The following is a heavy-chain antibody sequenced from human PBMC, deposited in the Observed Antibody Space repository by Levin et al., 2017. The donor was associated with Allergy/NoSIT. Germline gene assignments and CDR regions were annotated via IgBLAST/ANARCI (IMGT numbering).Heavy chain of an antibody. Sequence: GESLKISCAASGFTFSNAWMSWVRQAPGKGLEWVGRIKSKTDGGTIDYSAPFKDRFTISRDDSKNMLYLQVNSLRTEDTAVYYCITERDSGYEPEYCRHWGQGTLVTVSS. V-gene: IGHV3-15*01. CDR3: ITERDSGYEPEYCRH. CDR2: IKSKTDGGTI. CDR1: GFTFSNAW. J-gene: IGHJ1*01. D-gene: IGHD5-12*01.